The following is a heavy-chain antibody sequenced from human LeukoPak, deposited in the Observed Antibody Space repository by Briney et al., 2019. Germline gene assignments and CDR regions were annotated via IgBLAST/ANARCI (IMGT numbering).Heavy chain of an antibody. D-gene: IGHD6-13*01. CDR2: IYTSGST. CDR3: RSGTYQYSSTSDY. CDR1: GGSISSGSYY. Sequence: SETLSLTCTVSGGSISSGSYYWSWIRQPAGKGLEWIGRIYTSGSTNYNPSLKSRVTISLDTSKNQFSLKLTSVIAADTAVYCARSGTYQYSSTSDYWGQGTLVTVSS. J-gene: IGHJ4*02. V-gene: IGHV4-61*02.